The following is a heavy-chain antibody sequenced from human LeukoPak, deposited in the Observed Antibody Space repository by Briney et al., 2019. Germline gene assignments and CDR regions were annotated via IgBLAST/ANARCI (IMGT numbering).Heavy chain of an antibody. CDR1: GGSISGYY. J-gene: IGHJ6*03. CDR2: TYTSGYT. Sequence: SETPSLTCTASGGSISGYYWSWIRQPAGKGLEWIGRTYTSGYTNSNPSLKSRVTMSVDTSKNQFSLKLSSVTAADTAVYYCAREPLWSGYSYYYYYMDVWGKGTTVTVSS. D-gene: IGHD3-3*01. CDR3: AREPLWSGYSYYYYYMDV. V-gene: IGHV4-4*07.